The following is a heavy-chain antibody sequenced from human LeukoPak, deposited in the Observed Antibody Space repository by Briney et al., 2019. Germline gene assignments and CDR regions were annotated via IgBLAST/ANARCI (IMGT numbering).Heavy chain of an antibody. CDR2: IYTSGST. Sequence: PSETLSLTCTVSGGSISSHFWSWIRQPPGKGLEWIGNIYTSGSTNYYPCLKSRFTISGNTSNNKFSLKLRFVTAADTAVYYCGGRRVSKHDYWGQGTVVTVSS. J-gene: IGHJ4*02. D-gene: IGHD4-11*01. V-gene: IGHV4-4*09. CDR3: GGRRVSKHDY. CDR1: GGSISSHF.